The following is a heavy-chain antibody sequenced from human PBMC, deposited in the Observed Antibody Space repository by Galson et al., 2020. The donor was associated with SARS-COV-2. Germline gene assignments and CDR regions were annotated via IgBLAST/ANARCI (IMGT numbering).Heavy chain of an antibody. V-gene: IGHV3-15*01. J-gene: IGHJ6*02. CDR1: GFTFSNAW. CDR3: ATDPNWVSYGMDV. Sequence: GGSLRLSCAASGFTFSNAWMSWVRQAPGKGLEWVGRIKRKSDGGTTYYAAPVKGRFTISRDDSKNTLYLQINSLKTEDTAVYYCATDPNWVSYGMDVWGQGTTVTVS. D-gene: IGHD6-13*01. CDR2: IKRKSDGGTT.